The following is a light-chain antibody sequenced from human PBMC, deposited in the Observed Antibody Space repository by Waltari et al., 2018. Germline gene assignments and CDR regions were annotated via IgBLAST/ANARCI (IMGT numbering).Light chain of an antibody. CDR3: SSYASSGSLV. Sequence: QSALTQPASVSGSPGQSITLSCSGTSSDVGGYNFVSWYQKHPDKAPKIIIFDVSNRPPGVSDRVSGSKSGNTASLSISGLQTGDEAEYYCSSYASSGSLVFGSGTQVTVL. CDR1: SSDVGGYNF. V-gene: IGLV2-14*03. CDR2: DVS. J-gene: IGLJ6*01.